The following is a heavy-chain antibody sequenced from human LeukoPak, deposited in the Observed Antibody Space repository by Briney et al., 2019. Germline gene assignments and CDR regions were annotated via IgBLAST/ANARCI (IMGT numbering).Heavy chain of an antibody. Sequence: GGSLRLSCAASRFSFSSYWMTWVRQAPGKGLEWVANIKQDGSEKYYVGSVKGRFTISRDNTKNSLYLQMNSLRAEDTAVYYCARDPYYYDSSGYSDYWGQGTLVTVSS. CDR3: ARDPYYYDSSGYSDY. V-gene: IGHV3-7*04. CDR1: RFSFSSYW. D-gene: IGHD3-22*01. CDR2: IKQDGSEK. J-gene: IGHJ4*02.